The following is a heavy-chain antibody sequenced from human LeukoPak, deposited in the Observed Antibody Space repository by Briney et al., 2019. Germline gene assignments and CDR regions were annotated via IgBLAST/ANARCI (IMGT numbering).Heavy chain of an antibody. CDR2: ISYDGSYK. V-gene: IGHV3-30-3*01. J-gene: IGHJ3*02. CDR3: ARSSTIFDI. D-gene: IGHD5/OR15-5a*01. Sequence: PGRSLRLSCAASGFTFSSYAMHWVRQAPGKGLEWVAVISYDGSYKYYADSVKGRFTISRDNSKNTLYLQMNSLRAEDTAVYYCARSSTIFDIWGQGTMVTVSS. CDR1: GFTFSSYA.